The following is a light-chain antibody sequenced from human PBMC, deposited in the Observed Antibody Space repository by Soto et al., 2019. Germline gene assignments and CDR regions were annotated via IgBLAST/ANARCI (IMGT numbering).Light chain of an antibody. CDR2: GNS. J-gene: IGLJ3*02. CDR1: SSNIGAGYD. CDR3: QAYDSRLSGWV. V-gene: IGLV1-40*01. Sequence: QSVLTQPPSVSGAPGQRGTISCTGSSSNIGAGYDVHWYQQLPGTAPKLLISGNSNRPSGVPDRFSGSKSGTAASLAITGLQAEDEADYYCQAYDSRLSGWVFGGGTKVTVL.